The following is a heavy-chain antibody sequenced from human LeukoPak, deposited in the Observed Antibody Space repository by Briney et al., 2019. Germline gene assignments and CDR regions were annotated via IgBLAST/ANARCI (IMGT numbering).Heavy chain of an antibody. CDR1: GDTLTELS. Sequence: ASVKVSCKVSGDTLTELSTHWVRQAPGKGLEWMGGFDPEHGEVIYARKLQGRVTMTEDRSTDTAYMELSSLRPEDTAVYYCATGGPWDLLKYWGQGTLVTVSS. V-gene: IGHV1-24*01. CDR2: FDPEHGEV. CDR3: ATGGPWDLLKY. J-gene: IGHJ4*02. D-gene: IGHD3-9*01.